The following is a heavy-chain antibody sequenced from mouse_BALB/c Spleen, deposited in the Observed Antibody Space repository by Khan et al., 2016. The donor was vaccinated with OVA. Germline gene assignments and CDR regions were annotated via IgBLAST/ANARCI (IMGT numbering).Heavy chain of an antibody. CDR1: GYSITSDYA. CDR2: ISSSGST. V-gene: IGHV3-2*02. J-gene: IGHJ4*01. D-gene: IGHD2-3*01. CDR3: ARDGSRYNYAMDY. Sequence: VQLKESGPGLVKPSQSLSLTCTVTGYSITSDYAWNWIRQFPGNKLEWMGYISSSGSTNYNPALKSRISITLDTSKNQFFLQLNSVTTEDTATYYCARDGSRYNYAMDYWGHGTSVTVSS.